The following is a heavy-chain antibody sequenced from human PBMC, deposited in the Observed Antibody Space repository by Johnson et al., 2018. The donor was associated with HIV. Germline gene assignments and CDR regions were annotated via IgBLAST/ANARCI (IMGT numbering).Heavy chain of an antibody. Sequence: VQLVESGGGVVQPGRSLRLSCAASGFTFSSYAMHWVRQAPGKGLEWVAVISYDGSNKYYADSVKGRFTFSRDNSKNTLYLQMNSLRAEDTAVYYCARDWSLNSREVAFDIWGQGTMVTVSS. J-gene: IGHJ3*02. CDR2: ISYDGSNK. CDR1: GFTFSSYA. D-gene: IGHD1-26*01. CDR3: ARDWSLNSREVAFDI. V-gene: IGHV3-30-3*01.